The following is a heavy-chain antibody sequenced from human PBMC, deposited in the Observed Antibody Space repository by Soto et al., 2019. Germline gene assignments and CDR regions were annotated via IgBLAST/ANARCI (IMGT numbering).Heavy chain of an antibody. V-gene: IGHV4-4*02. D-gene: IGHD2-8*02. CDR3: ARHEGWTGPDQ. Sequence: LSRTCAVSGASIGSGGWWSWVRQPPGKGLEWIAEIFHDGNTNYSPSLKSRVTISVDKSQNQFSLNVYSVTAADTAVYYCARHEGWTGPDQWGQGTLVTVSS. CDR2: IFHDGNT. CDR1: GASIGSGGW. J-gene: IGHJ5*02.